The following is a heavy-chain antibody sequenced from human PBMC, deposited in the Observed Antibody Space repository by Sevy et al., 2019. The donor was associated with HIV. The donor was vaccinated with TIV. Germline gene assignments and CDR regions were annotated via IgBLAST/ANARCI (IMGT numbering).Heavy chain of an antibody. V-gene: IGHV3-30*18. CDR3: AKGPFGGNDFAS. Sequence: GGSLRLSCAASGFIFSNHGMHWVRQAPGKGLEWVEVISYDGSYKNYGDSVKGRFTISRDNSKNTLYLQMDSLRAEDTAVFYCAKGPFGGNDFASWGQGTLVTVSS. CDR1: GFIFSNHG. D-gene: IGHD2-15*01. CDR2: ISYDGSYK. J-gene: IGHJ4*02.